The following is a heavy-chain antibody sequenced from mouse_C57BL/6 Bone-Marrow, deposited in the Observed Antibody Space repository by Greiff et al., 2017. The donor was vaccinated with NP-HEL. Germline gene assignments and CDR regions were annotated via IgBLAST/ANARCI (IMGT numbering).Heavy chain of an antibody. V-gene: IGHV1-72*01. CDR3: ARSRLRRGAMDY. D-gene: IGHD2-2*01. CDR1: GYTFTSYW. CDR2: IDPNGGGT. Sequence: QVQLQQPGAELVKPGASVKLSCKASGYTFTSYWMHWVKQRPGRGLEWIGRIDPNGGGTKYNEKFKSRATMTVDKPSSTAYMQLSSLTSEESAVYYGARSRLRRGAMDYWGQGTSVTVSS. J-gene: IGHJ4*01.